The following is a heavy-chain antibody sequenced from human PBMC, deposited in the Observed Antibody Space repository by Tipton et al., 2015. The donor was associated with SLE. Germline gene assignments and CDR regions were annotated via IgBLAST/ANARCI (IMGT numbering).Heavy chain of an antibody. J-gene: IGHJ4*02. CDR2: IHYGGRT. CDR1: GGSFSGYY. Sequence: TLSLTCAVYGGSFSGYYCSWIRQTPGKGLEWIGYIHYGGRTYYSPSLKSRVTISGDTSKNQFSLKLSSVTAADTAVYYCVGQTIFGSLRALDYWGLGTLVTVSS. V-gene: IGHV4-59*03. D-gene: IGHD3-3*01. CDR3: VGQTIFGSLRALDY.